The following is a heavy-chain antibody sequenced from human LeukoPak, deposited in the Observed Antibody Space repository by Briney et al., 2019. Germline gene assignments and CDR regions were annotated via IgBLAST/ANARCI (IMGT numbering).Heavy chain of an antibody. CDR2: IRYDGSNK. CDR1: GFTVSSYC. CDR3: AKVDRDGYKLGDY. Sequence: GGSLRLSCAASGFTVSSYCMRWVRQAPGKGLEWVAFIRYDGSNKYYADSVKGRFTISRDNSKNTLYLQMNSLRAEDTAVYYCAKVDRDGYKLGDYWGQGTLVTVSS. J-gene: IGHJ4*02. V-gene: IGHV3-30*02. D-gene: IGHD5-24*01.